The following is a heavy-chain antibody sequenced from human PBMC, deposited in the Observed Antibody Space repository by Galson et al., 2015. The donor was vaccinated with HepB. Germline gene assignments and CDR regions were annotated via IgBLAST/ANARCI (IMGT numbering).Heavy chain of an antibody. CDR3: ARDPGVWYYYDSSGYYGYFDL. CDR1: GFTFSSYS. Sequence: SLRLSCAASGFTFSSYSMNWVRQAPGKGPEWASSISSSSSYIYYADSVKGRFTISRDNAKNSLYLQMNSLRAEDTAVYYCARDPGVWYYYDSSGYYGYFDLWGRGTLVTVSS. J-gene: IGHJ2*01. CDR2: ISSSSSYI. D-gene: IGHD3-22*01. V-gene: IGHV3-21*01.